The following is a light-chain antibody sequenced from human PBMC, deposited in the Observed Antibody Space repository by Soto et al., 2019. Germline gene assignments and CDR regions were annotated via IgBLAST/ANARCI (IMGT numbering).Light chain of an antibody. CDR3: QQYYSTPPMYT. CDR2: WAS. V-gene: IGKV4-1*01. CDR1: QPVSSGSNNKYF. J-gene: IGKJ2*01. Sequence: DIVMTQSPDSLAVSLGERATINCKSSQPVSSGSNNKYFLAWYQQKPGQPPKVLISWASTRESGVPDRFSGSGSGTDYTLTISSLQAEDVALYYCQQYYSTPPMYTCGQGTKVEIK.